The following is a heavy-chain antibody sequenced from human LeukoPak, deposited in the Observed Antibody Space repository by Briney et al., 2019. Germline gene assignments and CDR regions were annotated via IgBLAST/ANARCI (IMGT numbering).Heavy chain of an antibody. V-gene: IGHV3-30*18. Sequence: PGGSLRLSCAASGFTFSSYGMHWVRQAPGKGLEWVAVISYDGSNKYYADSVKGRFTISRDNSKNTLYLRMNSLRAEDTAVYYCAKTYCSSTSCYHDYYYGMDVWGQGTTVTVSS. D-gene: IGHD2-2*01. CDR2: ISYDGSNK. CDR1: GFTFSSYG. J-gene: IGHJ6*02. CDR3: AKTYCSSTSCYHDYYYGMDV.